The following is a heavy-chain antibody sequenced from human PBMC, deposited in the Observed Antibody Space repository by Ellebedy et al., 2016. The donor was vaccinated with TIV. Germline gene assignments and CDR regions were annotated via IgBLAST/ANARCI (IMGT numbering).Heavy chain of an antibody. CDR2: IGSDEST. Sequence: GESLKISCAASGFTFSSYVMSWVRQAPGKGLEWVSTIGSDESTYYADSVKGRFTISRDNSKGTVDLQMNSLRVEDTAVYFCAKDRTPGDGYWVFDNWGQGTLVSVSS. D-gene: IGHD5-18*01. J-gene: IGHJ4*02. V-gene: IGHV3-23*01. CDR3: AKDRTPGDGYWVFDN. CDR1: GFTFSSYV.